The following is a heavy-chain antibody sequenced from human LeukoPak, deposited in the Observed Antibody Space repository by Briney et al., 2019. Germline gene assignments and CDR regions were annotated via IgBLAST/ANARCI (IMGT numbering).Heavy chain of an antibody. D-gene: IGHD3-9*01. V-gene: IGHV3-23*01. CDR3: AKSPGILRYFDWIPPLDY. Sequence: GGSLRLSCAASGFTFSNYAMSWVRQAPGKGREWVAAISDSGGRTHYADSVKGRFTISRDTSQNTLYLQLNSLRAEDTAIYYCAKSPGILRYFDWIPPLDYWGQGTLVTVSS. CDR1: GFTFSNYA. J-gene: IGHJ4*02. CDR2: ISDSGGRT.